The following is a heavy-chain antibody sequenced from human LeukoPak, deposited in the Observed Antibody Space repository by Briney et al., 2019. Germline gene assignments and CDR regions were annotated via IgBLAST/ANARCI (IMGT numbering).Heavy chain of an antibody. CDR3: ARKKGQWLAAAEAFDI. Sequence: GGSLRLSCGASGFTFTNYGMHWVRQAPGKGLEWVAHIRFDDSDRYYADSVKGRFTISRDNSRNTVYLQMNSLRAEDAAVYYCARKKGQWLAAAEAFDIWGQGTMVTVSS. CDR1: GFTFTNYG. J-gene: IGHJ3*02. V-gene: IGHV3-30*12. CDR2: IRFDDSDR. D-gene: IGHD6-19*01.